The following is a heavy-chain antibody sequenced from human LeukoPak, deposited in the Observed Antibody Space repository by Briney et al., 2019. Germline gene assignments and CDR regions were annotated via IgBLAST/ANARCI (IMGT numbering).Heavy chain of an antibody. V-gene: IGHV3-30*02. J-gene: IGHJ4*02. D-gene: IGHD6-13*01. CDR3: AREGISGSSWDPYFDS. Sequence: PGGSLRLSCAASGFTFSSYGMHWVRQAPGKGLEWVAFIRYDGSNKYYADSVKGRFTISRDNSKNTLYLQMNSLRPEDTAIYYCAREGISGSSWDPYFDSWGQGTLVTVSS. CDR2: IRYDGSNK. CDR1: GFTFSSYG.